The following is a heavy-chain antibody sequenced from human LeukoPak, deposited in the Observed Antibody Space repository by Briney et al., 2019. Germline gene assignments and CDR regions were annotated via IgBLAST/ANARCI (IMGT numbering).Heavy chain of an antibody. CDR3: ARDPRDIVVVPAVINFDY. Sequence: ASVKVSCKASGYTFTSYGISWVRQAPGQGLEWMGWISAYNGITNYAQKLQGRVTMTTDTSTSTAYMELRSLRSDDTAVYYCARDPRDIVVVPAVINFDYWGQGTLVTVSS. CDR2: ISAYNGIT. V-gene: IGHV1-18*04. CDR1: GYTFTSYG. D-gene: IGHD2-2*01. J-gene: IGHJ4*02.